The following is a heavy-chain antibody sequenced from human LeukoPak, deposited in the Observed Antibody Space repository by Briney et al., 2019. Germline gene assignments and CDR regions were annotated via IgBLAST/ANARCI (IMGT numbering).Heavy chain of an antibody. CDR1: GFTFSSYA. CDR3: AKDAYYDFWSGYLVFDY. J-gene: IGHJ4*02. D-gene: IGHD3-3*01. Sequence: PGGSLRLSCAASGFTFSSYAMSWVRQAPGKGLEWVSAISGSGGSTYYADSVKGRFTISRDNSKNTLYLQMNSLRAEDTAVYYCAKDAYYDFWSGYLVFDYWGQGTLVTVSS. CDR2: ISGSGGST. V-gene: IGHV3-23*01.